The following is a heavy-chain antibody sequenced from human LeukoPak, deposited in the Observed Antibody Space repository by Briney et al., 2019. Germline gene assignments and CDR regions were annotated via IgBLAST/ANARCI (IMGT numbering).Heavy chain of an antibody. CDR1: GASISSTSYY. CDR2: INHSGST. D-gene: IGHD3-10*01. J-gene: IGHJ4*02. V-gene: IGHV4-39*07. Sequence: KPSETLSLTCTVSGASISSTSYYWSWIRQPPGKGLEWIGEINHSGSTNYNPSLKSRVTISVDTSKNQFSLKLSSVTAADTAVYYCAGRLLWFGESLYYFDYWGQGTLVTVSS. CDR3: AGRLLWFGESLYYFDY.